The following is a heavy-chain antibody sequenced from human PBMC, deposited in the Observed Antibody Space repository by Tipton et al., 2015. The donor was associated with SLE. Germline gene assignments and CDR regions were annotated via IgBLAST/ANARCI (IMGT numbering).Heavy chain of an antibody. CDR2: IYYSGST. V-gene: IGHV4-39*07. J-gene: IGHJ4*02. Sequence: TLSLTCTVSGGSISSSSYYWGWIRQPPGKGLEWIGSIYYSGSTHFNPSLKSRVTISQDTSKNQFSLKLSSVTAADTAVYFCASNGWDGHNILEFDYWGQGNLVTVSS. CDR1: GGSISSSSYY. D-gene: IGHD5-24*01. CDR3: ASNGWDGHNILEFDY.